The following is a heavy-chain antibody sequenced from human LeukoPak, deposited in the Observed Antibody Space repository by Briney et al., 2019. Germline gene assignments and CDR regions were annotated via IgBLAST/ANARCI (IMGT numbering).Heavy chain of an antibody. CDR3: ASLSIAARPVYYGMDV. CDR1: GYTFTSYA. D-gene: IGHD6-6*01. CDR2: INTNTGNP. J-gene: IGHJ6*02. V-gene: IGHV7-4-1*02. Sequence: ASVKVSCKASGYTFTSYAMNWVRQAPGQGLEWMGWINTNTGNPTYAQGFTGRFVFSLDTSVSTAYLQISSLKAEDTAVYYCASLSIAARPVYYGMDVWGQGTTVTVSS.